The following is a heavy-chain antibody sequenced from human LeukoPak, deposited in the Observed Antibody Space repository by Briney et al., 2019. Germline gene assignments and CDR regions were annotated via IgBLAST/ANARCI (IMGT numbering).Heavy chain of an antibody. Sequence: PSETLSLTXTVXXXXXSSSXXYWGWIRQXXXXXXXXIGSIXYSGSTYYNPSLKSRVTISVDTSKNQFSLKLSSVTAADTAVYYCARHWKGYSSSWYAYYFDYWGQGTLVTVSS. V-gene: IGHV4-39*01. CDR3: ARHWKGYSSSWYAYYFDY. CDR2: IXYSGST. J-gene: IGHJ4*02. CDR1: XXXXSSSXXY. D-gene: IGHD6-13*01.